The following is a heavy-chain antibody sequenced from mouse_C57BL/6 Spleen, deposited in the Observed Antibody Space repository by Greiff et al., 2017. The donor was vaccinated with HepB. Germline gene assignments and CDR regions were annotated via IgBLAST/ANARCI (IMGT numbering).Heavy chain of an antibody. J-gene: IGHJ2*01. CDR2: IDPSDSYT. CDR3: ARGPTGHYFDY. V-gene: IGHV1-50*01. CDR1: GYTFTSYW. Sequence: QVQLKQPGAELVKPGASVKLSCKASGYTFTSYWMQWVKQRPGQGLEWIGEIDPSDSYTNYNQKFKGKATLTVDTSSSTAYMQLSSLTSEDSAVYYCARGPTGHYFDYWGQGTTLTVSS. D-gene: IGHD4-1*02.